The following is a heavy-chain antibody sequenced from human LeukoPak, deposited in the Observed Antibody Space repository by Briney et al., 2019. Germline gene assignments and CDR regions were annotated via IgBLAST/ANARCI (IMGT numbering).Heavy chain of an antibody. CDR3: AKGGVAVTGTPNQGYFDY. Sequence: GGSLRLSCVASGFTFGGFAMHWVRQAPEKGLEWVSGISWNSGLIAYADSVKGRFTISRDNAKNSLYLQMNSLTTEDTALYYCAKGGVAVTGTPNQGYFDYWGQGTLVTVSS. D-gene: IGHD6-19*01. CDR1: GFTFGGFA. CDR2: ISWNSGLI. J-gene: IGHJ4*02. V-gene: IGHV3-9*01.